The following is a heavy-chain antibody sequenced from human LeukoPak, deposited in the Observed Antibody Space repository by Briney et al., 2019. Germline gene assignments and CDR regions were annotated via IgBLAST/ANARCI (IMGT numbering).Heavy chain of an antibody. V-gene: IGHV4-4*07. J-gene: IGHJ3*02. D-gene: IGHD3-22*01. CDR3: ARATDRDYYYDSSRAFDI. CDR1: GGSISSYY. Sequence: SETLSLTCTVSGGSISSYYWSWIRQPAGKGLEWIGRIYTSGSTNYNPSLKSRVTMSVDTSKNQFSLKLSSVTAADTAVYYCARATDRDYYYDSSRAFDIWGQGTMVTVSS. CDR2: IYTSGST.